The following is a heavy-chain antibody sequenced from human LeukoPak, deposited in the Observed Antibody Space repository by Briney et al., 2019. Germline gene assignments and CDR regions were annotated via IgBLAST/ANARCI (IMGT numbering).Heavy chain of an antibody. V-gene: IGHV1-18*01. CDR3: ARDPPRIVVVVAATNYYGMDV. Sequence: ASVKVSCKASGYTFTTYGISWVRQAPGQGLEWMGWISAYNGNTNYAQKLQGRVTMTTDTSTSTAYMELRSLRSDDTAVYYCARDPPRIVVVVAATNYYGMDVWGQGTTVTVSS. D-gene: IGHD2-15*01. J-gene: IGHJ6*02. CDR2: ISAYNGNT. CDR1: GYTFTTYG.